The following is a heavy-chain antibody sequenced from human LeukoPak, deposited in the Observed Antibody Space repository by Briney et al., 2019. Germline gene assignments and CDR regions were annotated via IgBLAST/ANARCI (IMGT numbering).Heavy chain of an antibody. CDR2: IYYSGST. J-gene: IGHJ4*02. Sequence: SETQSLTCTVSGGSISSYYWSWIRQPPGKGLEWIGYIYYSGSTNYNPSLKSRVTISVDTSKNQFSLKLSSVTAADTAVYYCARDSSSSWHPLDYWGQGTLVTVSS. CDR1: GGSISSYY. V-gene: IGHV4-59*01. CDR3: ARDSSSSWHPLDY. D-gene: IGHD6-13*01.